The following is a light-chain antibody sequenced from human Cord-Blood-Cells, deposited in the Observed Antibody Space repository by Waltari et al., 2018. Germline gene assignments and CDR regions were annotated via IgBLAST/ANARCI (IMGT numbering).Light chain of an antibody. Sequence: QSALTQPPSLSGSPGPSITTSCTGTSSHVGGYNFVSWYQQHPGKAPKLMIYDVSNRPSGVSNRFSGSKSGNTASLTISGLQAEDEADYYCSSYTSSSTWVFGGGTKLTVL. J-gene: IGLJ3*02. CDR1: SSHVGGYNF. CDR2: DVS. V-gene: IGLV2-14*03. CDR3: SSYTSSSTWV.